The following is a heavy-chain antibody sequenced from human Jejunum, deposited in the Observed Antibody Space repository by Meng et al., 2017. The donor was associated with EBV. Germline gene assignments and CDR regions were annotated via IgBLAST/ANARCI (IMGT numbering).Heavy chain of an antibody. CDR3: ARYVPNGSFWYFDF. CDR1: GYIFTNYD. J-gene: IGHJ2*01. D-gene: IGHD6-13*01. CDR2: ISVKNGEA. Sequence: QVALLQAGADRKKPAASMKVSCKASGYIFTNYDISWVRQAPGQGLEWMGWISVKNGEAKYPQNFQGRVTMTTDTTTSTAYMELRSLTSDDTAVYYCARYVPNGSFWYFDFWGRGTLVTVSS. V-gene: IGHV1-18*01.